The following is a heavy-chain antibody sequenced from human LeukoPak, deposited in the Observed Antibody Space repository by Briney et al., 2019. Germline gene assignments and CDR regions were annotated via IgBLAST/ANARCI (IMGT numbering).Heavy chain of an antibody. CDR1: GYTFTGYY. J-gene: IGHJ6*02. CDR3: ARDLVAAASYYYYGMDV. Sequence: ASVKVSCKASGYTFTGYYMHWVRQAPGQGLEWMGWINPNSGGTNYAQKFQGRVTMTRDTSISTAYMELSRLRSDDTAVYYCARDLVAAASYYYYGMDVRGQGTTVTVSS. V-gene: IGHV1-2*02. CDR2: INPNSGGT. D-gene: IGHD6-19*01.